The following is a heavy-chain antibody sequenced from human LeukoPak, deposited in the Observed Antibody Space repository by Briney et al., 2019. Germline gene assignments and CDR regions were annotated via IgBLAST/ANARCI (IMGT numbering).Heavy chain of an antibody. CDR3: AKSLLTTATGTGRAFDI. Sequence: GGSLRISCAASGFTLSNYGLNWVRQAPGKGLEWVSSISSSSSDKYYADSVKGRFTISRDNAKNSLYLQMNSLRAEDSAEYYCAKSLLTTATGTGRAFDIWGQGTMVTVSA. V-gene: IGHV3-21*04. J-gene: IGHJ3*02. CDR2: ISSSSSDK. D-gene: IGHD1-1*01. CDR1: GFTLSNYG.